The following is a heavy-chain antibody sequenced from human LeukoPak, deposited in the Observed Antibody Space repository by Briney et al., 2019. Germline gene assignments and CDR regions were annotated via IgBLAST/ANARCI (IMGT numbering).Heavy chain of an antibody. D-gene: IGHD3-10*01. CDR1: GFSFSNYW. J-gene: IGHJ4*02. CDR2: INTDRTIT. V-gene: IGHV3-74*01. CDR3: ARDWQSGADY. Sequence: GGSLRLSCAASGFSFSNYWMDWVRQAPGKGLVWVSRINTDRTITTYADSVKGRFTISRDNAKNTLYLQMSSLRGEDTAVYYCARDWQSGADYWGQGTLVTVSS.